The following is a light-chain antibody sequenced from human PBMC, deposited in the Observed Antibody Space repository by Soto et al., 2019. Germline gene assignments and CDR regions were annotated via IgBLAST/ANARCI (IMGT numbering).Light chain of an antibody. CDR1: QNVYHN. CDR2: DAS. J-gene: IGKJ4*01. Sequence: EIVMTQSPATLSASPGEGATLSCKAGQNVYHNLAWYQQRPGQPPRLLIYDASTRATGISARFSGSGYGTEFALTISRLQSEDFAVYFCQQCRSWPLTFGGGTKVEIK. V-gene: IGKV3-15*01. CDR3: QQCRSWPLT.